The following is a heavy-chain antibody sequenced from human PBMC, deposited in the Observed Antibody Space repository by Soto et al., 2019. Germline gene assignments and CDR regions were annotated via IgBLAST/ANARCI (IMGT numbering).Heavy chain of an antibody. Sequence: QVQLVQSGAEVKKPGSSVKVSCKASGGTFNNYFINWVRQAPGQGLEWMGRIIPMLGIANYAQKFQGKVTITADKATSTAYMDLSSLRSEDTAVYYCARAPERVGPFRFWGQGTLVTVSS. V-gene: IGHV1-69*02. D-gene: IGHD1-26*01. CDR1: GGTFNNYF. CDR2: IIPMLGIA. CDR3: ARAPERVGPFRF. J-gene: IGHJ4*02.